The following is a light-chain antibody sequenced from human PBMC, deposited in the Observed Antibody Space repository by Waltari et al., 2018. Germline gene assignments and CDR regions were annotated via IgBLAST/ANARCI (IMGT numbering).Light chain of an antibody. CDR1: SSNIGNNY. CDR2: KNN. V-gene: IGLV1-47*01. J-gene: IGLJ3*02. Sequence: QSVLTQPPSASGTPGQRVTISCSGSSSNIGNNYVYWYQHLPGAAPKLLIFKNNQRPAGVPDRFSDSKSGNPASLAISGLRSEDEADYYCAAWDDSLSSLVFGGGTKLSVL. CDR3: AAWDDSLSSLV.